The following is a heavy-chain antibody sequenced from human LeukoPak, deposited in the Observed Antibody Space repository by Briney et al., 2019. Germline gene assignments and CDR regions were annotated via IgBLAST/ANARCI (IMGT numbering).Heavy chain of an antibody. D-gene: IGHD4-17*01. J-gene: IGHJ2*01. CDR3: ARGAYGFHWYFDL. CDR2: IYYSGNT. V-gene: IGHV4-59*08. Sequence: PSETLSLTCTVSGGSINSYYWSWIRQPPGKGLEWIGYIYYSGNTNYNPSLKSRVTISVDTSKNQFSLKLSSVTAADTAVYYCARGAYGFHWYFDLWGRGTLVTVSS. CDR1: GGSINSYY.